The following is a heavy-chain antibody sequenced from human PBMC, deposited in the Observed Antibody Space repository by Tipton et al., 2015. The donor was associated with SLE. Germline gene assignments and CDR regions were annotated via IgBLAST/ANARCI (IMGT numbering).Heavy chain of an antibody. CDR2: IHNTGST. V-gene: IGHV4-61*02. CDR3: ARADYCAGGTCYLD. CDR1: GDSFTNDAHY. J-gene: IGHJ4*02. Sequence: TLSLTCTVSGDSFTNDAHYWGWIRQTAGKGLEWLGRIHNTGSTYYNPSLKSRVTISVDTSKNQFALRLGSVTAADTAVYYCARADYCAGGTCYLDWGQGILVTVSS. D-gene: IGHD2-8*02.